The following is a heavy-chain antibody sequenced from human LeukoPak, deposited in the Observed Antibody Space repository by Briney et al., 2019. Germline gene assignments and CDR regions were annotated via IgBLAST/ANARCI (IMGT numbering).Heavy chain of an antibody. CDR1: GYTFTSYD. D-gene: IGHD3-10*01. CDR3: ARANRDTMVRGVVKYYFDY. V-gene: IGHV1-8*01. J-gene: IGHJ4*02. CDR2: MNPNSGNT. Sequence: ASAKDSCKASGYTFTSYDINWVRQATGQGLEWMGWMNPNSGNTGYAQKFQGRVTMTRNTSISTAYMELSSLRSEDTAVYYCARANRDTMVRGVVKYYFDYWGQGTLVTVSS.